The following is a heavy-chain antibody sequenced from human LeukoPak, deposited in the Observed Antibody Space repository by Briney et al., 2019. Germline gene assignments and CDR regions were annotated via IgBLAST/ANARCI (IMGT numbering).Heavy chain of an antibody. J-gene: IGHJ3*02. CDR3: AKAEGEWLTVAFDI. V-gene: IGHV3-9*03. D-gene: IGHD6-19*01. CDR1: GFTFDDYA. CDR2: ISWNSGSI. Sequence: GRSLRLSCAASGFTFDDYAMHWVRQAPGKGLEWVSGISWNSGSIGYADSVKGRFTISRDNAKNSLYLQMNSLRSEDMALYYCAKAEGEWLTVAFDIWGQGTMVTVSS.